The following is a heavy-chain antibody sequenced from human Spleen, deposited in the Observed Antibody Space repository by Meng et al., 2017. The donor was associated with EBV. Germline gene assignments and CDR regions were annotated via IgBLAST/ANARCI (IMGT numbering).Heavy chain of an antibody. J-gene: IGHJ4*02. Sequence: QVPRQESGQGMVKPSGTLSLTCVVSGGSISSSNWWSWVRQPPGKGLEWIGEIYDSGNTNYNPSLKSRVTISVDKSKNQFSLKVGSVTAADTAVYYCARGHGSGLYYRSFDFWGQGTLVTVSS. CDR1: GGSISSSNW. CDR3: ARGHGSGLYYRSFDF. D-gene: IGHD3-10*01. CDR2: IYDSGNT. V-gene: IGHV4-4*02.